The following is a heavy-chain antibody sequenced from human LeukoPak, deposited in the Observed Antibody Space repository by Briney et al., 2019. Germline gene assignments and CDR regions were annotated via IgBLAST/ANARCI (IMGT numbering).Heavy chain of an antibody. CDR3: ARDGGTDWYDH. CDR1: GFNIGVYW. V-gene: IGHV3-7*01. Sequence: GGSLRLSCAASGFNIGVYWMTWVRQAPGKGLEWVANIKQDGSERTYVDSVKGRFTISRDNAKNSIYLQMNSLRVEDTAIYYCARDGGTDWYDHWGQGTLVSVSS. D-gene: IGHD3-16*01. J-gene: IGHJ5*02. CDR2: IKQDGSER.